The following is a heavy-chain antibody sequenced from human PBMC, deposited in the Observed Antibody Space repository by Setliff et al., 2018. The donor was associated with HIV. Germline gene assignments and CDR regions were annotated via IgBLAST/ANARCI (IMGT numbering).Heavy chain of an antibody. D-gene: IGHD3-22*01. CDR3: ARGRYYYDSSGYRAFDI. CDR2: MNPNSGNT. J-gene: IGHJ3*02. V-gene: IGHV1-8*02. Sequence: GASVKVSCKASGYTFTSYDINWVRQATGQGLEWMGWMNPNSGNTGYAQKFQGRVTMTRNTSISTAYMELSSLRSKDTAVYYCARGRYYYDSSGYRAFDIWGQGTMVTVS. CDR1: GYTFTSYD.